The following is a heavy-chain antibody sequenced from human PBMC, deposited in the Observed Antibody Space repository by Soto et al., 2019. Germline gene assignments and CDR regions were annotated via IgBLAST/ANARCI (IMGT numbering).Heavy chain of an antibody. V-gene: IGHV3-23*01. D-gene: IGHD6-19*01. CDR2: FSGSGGTT. Sequence: EVQLLESGGGLVQPGGSLRLSCVASGLTFSNYAMSWVRQAPGKGLEWVSGFSGSGGTTYYADSVTGRFTVSRDNSKYTLNLQIKSVRAEDTAIYYCEKTPRQWLVYVDCWGQGTLVTVSA. J-gene: IGHJ4*02. CDR3: EKTPRQWLVYVDC. CDR1: GLTFSNYA.